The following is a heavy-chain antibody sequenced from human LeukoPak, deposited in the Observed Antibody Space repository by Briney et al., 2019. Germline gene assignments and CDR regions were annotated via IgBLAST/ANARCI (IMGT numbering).Heavy chain of an antibody. CDR2: IYSGGST. D-gene: IGHD3-10*01. V-gene: IGHV3-53*01. Sequence: GGSLRLSCAASGFTFSSYVMSWVRQAPGKGLESVSVIYSGGSTYYADSVRGRFTISRDNSKNTLYLQMNSLRVEDTAVYYCARVGGHWGQGTLVTVSS. CDR3: ARVGGH. J-gene: IGHJ4*02. CDR1: GFTFSSYV.